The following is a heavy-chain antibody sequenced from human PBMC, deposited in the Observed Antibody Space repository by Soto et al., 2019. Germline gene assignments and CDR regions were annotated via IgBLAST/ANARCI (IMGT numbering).Heavy chain of an antibody. CDR2: MGAHSGHR. V-gene: IGHV1-18*01. J-gene: IGHJ6*02. D-gene: IGHD6-13*01. Sequence: QFHLVQSGAEVKKPGASVRVSCKASGYNFTRFGITWVRQAPGQGLEWMGWMGAHSGHRRQAPRFQGRLTMTTDASLSTAYIDLRSLRSDDTALYYCGRGGQQQAQEEYYQFNGMDVWGQGTMVIVSS. CDR3: GRGGQQQAQEEYYQFNGMDV. CDR1: GYNFTRFG.